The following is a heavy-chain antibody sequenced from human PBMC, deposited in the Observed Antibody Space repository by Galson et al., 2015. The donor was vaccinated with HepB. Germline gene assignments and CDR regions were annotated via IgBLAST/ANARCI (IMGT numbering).Heavy chain of an antibody. Sequence: SGYTFTSYYMHWVRQAPGQGLEWMGIINPSGGSTSYAQKFQGRVTMTRDTSTSTVYMELSSLRSEDTAVYYCARALSIAAAGTPFDYWGQGTLVTVSS. CDR3: ARALSIAAAGTPFDY. CDR2: INPSGGST. CDR1: GYTFTSYY. V-gene: IGHV1-46*03. J-gene: IGHJ4*02. D-gene: IGHD6-13*01.